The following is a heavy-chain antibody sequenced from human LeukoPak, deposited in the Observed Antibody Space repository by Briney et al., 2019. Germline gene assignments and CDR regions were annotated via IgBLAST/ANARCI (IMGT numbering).Heavy chain of an antibody. Sequence: PSETLSLTCTASGCSISSGSYYWGWIRQPAGKGLEWIGRIYTSGSTNYNPSLKSRVTISVDTSKNQFSLKLSSVTAADTAVYYCARDVRASGGYSWSLKGYFDLWGRGTLVTVSS. J-gene: IGHJ2*01. D-gene: IGHD3-10*01. CDR1: GCSISSGSYY. CDR2: IYTSGST. V-gene: IGHV4-61*02. CDR3: ARDVRASGGYSWSLKGYFDL.